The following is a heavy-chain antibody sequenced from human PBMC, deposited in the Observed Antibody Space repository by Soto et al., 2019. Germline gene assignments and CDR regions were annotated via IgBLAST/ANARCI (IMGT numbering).Heavy chain of an antibody. CDR3: AREIQLWLRTPLDY. Sequence: ASVKVSCKASGYTFTSYGISWVRQAPGQGLEWMGWISAYNGNTNYAQKLQGRVTMTTDTSTSTAYMELRSLRSDDTAVYYCAREIQLWLRTPLDYWGQGTLVTVSS. J-gene: IGHJ4*02. CDR1: GYTFTSYG. D-gene: IGHD5-18*01. V-gene: IGHV1-18*01. CDR2: ISAYNGNT.